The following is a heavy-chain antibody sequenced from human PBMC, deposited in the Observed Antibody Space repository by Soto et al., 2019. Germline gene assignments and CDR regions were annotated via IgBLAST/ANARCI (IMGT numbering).Heavy chain of an antibody. CDR2: INHRGST. J-gene: IGHJ5*02. V-gene: IGHV4-34*01. Sequence: QVQLQQWGAGLLKPSETLSLTCAVYGGSLSGYYWSWIRQPPGKGLEWIGEINHRGSTNYNPSLKSRVPMSVDTSKNQVTRDLGSVTAAATAVYYCARGRMGCGWYVGTWVAPWGPGTRVNVSS. CDR3: ARGRMGCGWYVGTWVAP. D-gene: IGHD6-19*01. CDR1: GGSLSGYY.